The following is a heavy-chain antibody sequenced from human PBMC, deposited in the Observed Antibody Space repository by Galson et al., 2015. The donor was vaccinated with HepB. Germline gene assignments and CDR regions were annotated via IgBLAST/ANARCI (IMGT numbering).Heavy chain of an antibody. J-gene: IGHJ3*02. CDR3: VRGGTVTTRVAFDS. D-gene: IGHD4-17*01. V-gene: IGHV3-7*03. CDR1: GFTFSSHW. CDR2: IRKDGTEK. Sequence: SLRLSCAVSGFTFSSHWMSWVRQAPGKGLEWVANIRKDGTEKYYVDSVKGRFTISRDNTANSLSLRMNSLTADDTAVYYCVRGGTVTTRVAFDSWGQGTKVAVSS.